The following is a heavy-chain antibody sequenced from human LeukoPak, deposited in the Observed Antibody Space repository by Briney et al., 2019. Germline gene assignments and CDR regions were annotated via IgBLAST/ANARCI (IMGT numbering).Heavy chain of an antibody. D-gene: IGHD2-2*02. CDR3: ARHSYCSRSTCHRGHWYSDL. V-gene: IGHV5-51*01. CDR1: GYSFTTYW. Sequence: GESLKISCKGSGYSFTTYWIGWVRQMPGKGLEWMGIIYPGDSDTKYSPSFQGQVTISADKSINTAYLQWSGLKASDTAMYYCARHSYCSRSTCHRGHWYSDLWGRGTLVTVSS. CDR2: IYPGDSDT. J-gene: IGHJ2*01.